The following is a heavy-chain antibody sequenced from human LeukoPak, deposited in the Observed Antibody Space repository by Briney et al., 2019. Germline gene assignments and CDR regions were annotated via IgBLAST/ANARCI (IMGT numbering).Heavy chain of an antibody. CDR2: LSDSGGST. J-gene: IGHJ4*02. V-gene: IGHV3-23*01. CDR1: RFTFSSYA. Sequence: GGSLRLSCAASRFTFSSYAMSWVRQAPGKGLEWVSALSDSGGSTYYADSVKGRFTISRGNSKNTLYLQMNSLRAEDTAVYYCAKRGAEVGATVAPGDYWGQGTLVTVSS. CDR3: AKRGAEVGATVAPGDY. D-gene: IGHD1-26*01.